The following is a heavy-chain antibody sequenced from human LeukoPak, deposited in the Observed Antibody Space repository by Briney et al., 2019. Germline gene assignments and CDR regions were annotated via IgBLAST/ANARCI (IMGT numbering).Heavy chain of an antibody. V-gene: IGHV3-30*03. D-gene: IGHD6-19*01. CDR2: ISHDGSNK. CDR3: ARVEVYSSGWYDYYYYMDV. Sequence: GGSLRLSCAASGFTFSSYGMHWVRQAPGKGLEWVAVISHDGSNKYYVDSVKGRFTISRDNAKNSLYLQMNSLRAEDTAVYYCARVEVYSSGWYDYYYYMDVWGKGTTVTISS. CDR1: GFTFSSYG. J-gene: IGHJ6*03.